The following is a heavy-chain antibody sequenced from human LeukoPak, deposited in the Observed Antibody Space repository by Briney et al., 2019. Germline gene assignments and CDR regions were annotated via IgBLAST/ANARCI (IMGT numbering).Heavy chain of an antibody. J-gene: IGHJ3*02. Sequence: ASVKVSCKASGGTFSSYAISWVRQAPGQGLEWMGIINPSGGSTSYAQKFQGRVTMTRDTSTSTVYMELSSLRSEDTAVYYCARDGGEEDSGYDYSEAFDIWGQGTMVTVSS. V-gene: IGHV1-46*01. CDR3: ARDGGEEDSGYDYSEAFDI. CDR2: INPSGGST. CDR1: GGTFSSYA. D-gene: IGHD5-12*01.